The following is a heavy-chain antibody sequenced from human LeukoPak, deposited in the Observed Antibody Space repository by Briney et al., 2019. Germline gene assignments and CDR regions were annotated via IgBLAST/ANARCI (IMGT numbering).Heavy chain of an antibody. D-gene: IGHD6-13*01. Sequence: SETLSLTCTVSGGSISSYYWSWIRQPAGKGLEWIGRIYTSGSTNYNPSLKSRVTMSVDTSKNQLSLKLSSVTAADTAVYYCARDSSSSWYRPDYMDVWGKGTTVTVSS. CDR3: ARDSSSSWYRPDYMDV. CDR2: IYTSGST. J-gene: IGHJ6*03. CDR1: GGSISSYY. V-gene: IGHV4-4*07.